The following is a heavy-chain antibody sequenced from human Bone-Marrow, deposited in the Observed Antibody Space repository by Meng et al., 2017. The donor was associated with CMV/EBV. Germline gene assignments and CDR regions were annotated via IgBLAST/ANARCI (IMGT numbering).Heavy chain of an antibody. Sequence: LKISCAGSGFTFDDYAMHWVRQAPGKGLECVSGISWNSGSIGYADSVKGRFTISRDNAKNSLYLQMNSLRAEDTAVYFCAKEIRNWNDGDGFHIWGQGTMVTVSS. D-gene: IGHD1-1*01. CDR2: ISWNSGSI. J-gene: IGHJ3*02. CDR3: AKEIRNWNDGDGFHI. CDR1: GFTFDDYA. V-gene: IGHV3-9*01.